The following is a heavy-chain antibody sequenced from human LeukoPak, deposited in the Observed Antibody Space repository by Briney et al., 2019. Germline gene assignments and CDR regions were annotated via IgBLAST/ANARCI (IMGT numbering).Heavy chain of an antibody. D-gene: IGHD6-19*01. J-gene: IGHJ4*02. Sequence: PSGTLSLTCAVSGGSISSSNWWSWVRQPPGKGLEWIGEIYHSGSTNYNPSLKSRVTISVDTSKNQFSLKLSSVTAADTAVYYCARERSVAGYSSGWYDYWGQGTLVTVSS. CDR1: GGSISSSNW. V-gene: IGHV4-4*02. CDR2: IYHSGST. CDR3: ARERSVAGYSSGWYDY.